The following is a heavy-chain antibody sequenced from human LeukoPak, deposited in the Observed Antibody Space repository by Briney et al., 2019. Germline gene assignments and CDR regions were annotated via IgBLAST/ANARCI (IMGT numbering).Heavy chain of an antibody. CDR1: GFTFGDYA. Sequence: GGSLRLSCTASGFTFGDYAMSWVRQAPGKGLEWVSGISGSGGSTYYADSVNGRFTISRDNSKSTLYLQMHSLRAGDTAVYYCAKASSSGSYGVYYFDCWGQGTLVTVSS. J-gene: IGHJ4*02. V-gene: IGHV3-23*01. CDR2: ISGSGGST. CDR3: AKASSSGSYGVYYFDC. D-gene: IGHD6-19*01.